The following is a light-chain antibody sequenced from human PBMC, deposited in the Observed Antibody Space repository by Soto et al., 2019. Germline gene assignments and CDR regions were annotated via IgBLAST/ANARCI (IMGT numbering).Light chain of an antibody. J-gene: IGLJ2*01. CDR2: DVS. Sequence: QSVLTQPASLSGSPGQSITISCTGTSTDIGSYNHVSWYQQHPGKAPKLMIFDVSYRPSGISDRFSGSKSGNTASLTISGLQPEDEADYYCSSYGASSTLFGGGTKLTVL. CDR3: SSYGASSTL. V-gene: IGLV2-14*03. CDR1: STDIGSYNH.